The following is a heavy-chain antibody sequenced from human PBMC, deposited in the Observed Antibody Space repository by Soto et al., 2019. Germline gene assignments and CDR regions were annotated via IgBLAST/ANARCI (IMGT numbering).Heavy chain of an antibody. V-gene: IGHV3-48*02. CDR3: ARDRDGDEDFDS. D-gene: IGHD2-15*01. CDR1: GFTFSTYD. CDR2: ISGTRPNT. Sequence: GGSLRLSCAASGFTFSTYDMNWVRQAPGKGLEWISFISGTRPNTYYADSVRGRFTISRDDARNTLYLQMNSLRDDDTAVYYCARDRDGDEDFDSWGQGTLVTVSS. J-gene: IGHJ4*02.